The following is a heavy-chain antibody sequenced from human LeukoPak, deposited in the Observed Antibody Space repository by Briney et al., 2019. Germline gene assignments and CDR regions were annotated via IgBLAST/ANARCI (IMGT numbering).Heavy chain of an antibody. J-gene: IGHJ4*02. Sequence: SQTLSVTCTVSGGSISSGDYYGSWIRQPPGKGLEWIGYIYYSGSTYYNPSLKSRVTISVDTSKNQFSLKLSSVTAADTAVYYCAREMGRDTSFDYWGQGTLVTVSS. CDR1: GGSISSGDYY. D-gene: IGHD5-18*01. V-gene: IGHV4-30-4*01. CDR3: AREMGRDTSFDY. CDR2: IYYSGST.